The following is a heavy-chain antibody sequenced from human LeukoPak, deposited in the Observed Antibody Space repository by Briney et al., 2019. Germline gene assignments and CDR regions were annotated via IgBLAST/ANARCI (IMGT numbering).Heavy chain of an antibody. Sequence: PSETLSLTCTVSGGSVSSGSYYWTWIRQPPGKGLEWIGYIYYSGTTNYNPSLKSRVTMSVDTSKNQFSLKLSSVTAADTAVYYCARDSPEGYSDFRWEGGYFDYWGQGTLVTVSS. J-gene: IGHJ4*02. CDR2: IYYSGTT. CDR3: ARDSPEGYSDFRWEGGYFDY. V-gene: IGHV4-61*01. CDR1: GGSVSSGSYY. D-gene: IGHD5-12*01.